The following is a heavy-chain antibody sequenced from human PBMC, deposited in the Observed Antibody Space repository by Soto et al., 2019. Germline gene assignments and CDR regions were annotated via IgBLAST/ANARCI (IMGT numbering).Heavy chain of an antibody. CDR2: ISSSSSYI. Sequence: VGSLRLSCVASGFTFSSYSMNWVRQAPGKGLEWVSSISSSSSYIYYADSVKGRFTISRDNAKNSLYLQMNSLRAEDTAVYYCARAPTAAAPPYYYYGMDVWGQGTTVTVSS. J-gene: IGHJ6*02. CDR1: GFTFSSYS. D-gene: IGHD6-13*01. V-gene: IGHV3-21*01. CDR3: ARAPTAAAPPYYYYGMDV.